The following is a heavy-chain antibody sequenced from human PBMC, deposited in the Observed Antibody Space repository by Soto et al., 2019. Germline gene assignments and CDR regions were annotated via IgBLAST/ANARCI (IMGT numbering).Heavy chain of an antibody. D-gene: IGHD3-16*01. CDR1: GFTFSSYT. V-gene: IGHV3-21*01. Sequence: EVQLVESGGGLVKAGGSLRLSCAAYGFTFSSYTMNWVRQAPGKGLEWVSSISSTSSYIYYADSVKGRFTISRDNAKNSLYLQMNSLRAAETAVYYCARDWGHTLDYWGQGTLVIVSS. J-gene: IGHJ4*02. CDR3: ARDWGHTLDY. CDR2: ISSTSSYI.